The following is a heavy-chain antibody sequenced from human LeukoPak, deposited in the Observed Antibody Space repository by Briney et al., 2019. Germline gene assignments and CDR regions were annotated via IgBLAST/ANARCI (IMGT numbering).Heavy chain of an antibody. D-gene: IGHD2-2*01. CDR3: AGGYQLLSVNWFDP. Sequence: PSETLSFTCTVSGGSISSYYWSWIRQPAGKGLEWIGRIYTSGSTNYNPSLKSRVTISVDKSKNQFSLKLSSVTAADTAVYYCAGGYQLLSVNWFDPWGQGTLVTVSS. CDR2: IYTSGST. J-gene: IGHJ5*02. V-gene: IGHV4-4*07. CDR1: GGSISSYY.